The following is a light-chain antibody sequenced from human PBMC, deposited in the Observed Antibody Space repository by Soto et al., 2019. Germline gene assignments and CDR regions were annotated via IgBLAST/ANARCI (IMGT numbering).Light chain of an antibody. CDR3: SSYASSGAVV. Sequence: QSVLTQPASVSGSPGQPITISCTGTSSDVGAYNYVSWYQLHPGKAPKLMIYEVNNRPSGVSHRFSGSKSGNTASLTFSGLQPEDEADYYCSSYASSGAVVFGGGTK. J-gene: IGLJ3*02. CDR2: EVN. CDR1: SSDVGAYNY. V-gene: IGLV2-14*01.